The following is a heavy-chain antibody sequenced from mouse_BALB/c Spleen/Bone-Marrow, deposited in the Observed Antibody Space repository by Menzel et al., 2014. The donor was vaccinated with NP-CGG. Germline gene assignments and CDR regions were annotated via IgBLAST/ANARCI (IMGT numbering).Heavy chain of an antibody. CDR3: TRQGFAC. CDR2: ILPGSGNT. V-gene: IGHV1-9*01. CDR1: GYTFSSYW. Sequence: VKLVESGPELMKPGASVKISCKATGYTFSSYWIEWVKQRPGHGLEWIGEILPGSGNTRYNEKFKGKATFTADTSSNTAYMQLSSLTSEDSAVYYCTRQGFACWGQGTLVTVSA. J-gene: IGHJ3*01.